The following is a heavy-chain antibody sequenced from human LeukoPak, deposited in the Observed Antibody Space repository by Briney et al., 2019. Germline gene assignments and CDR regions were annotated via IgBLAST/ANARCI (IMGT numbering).Heavy chain of an antibody. V-gene: IGHV4-39*01. J-gene: IGHJ6*03. CDR2: IYYSGST. Sequence: SETLSLTCTVSGGSTSSSSYYWGWIRQPPGEGREWIGSIYYSGSTYYNPSLKSRVTISVDTSKNQFSLNLSSVTAADTAVYYCAEIGYYYYYMDVWGKGTTVTVSS. CDR3: AEIGYYYYYMDV. CDR1: GGSTSSSSYY.